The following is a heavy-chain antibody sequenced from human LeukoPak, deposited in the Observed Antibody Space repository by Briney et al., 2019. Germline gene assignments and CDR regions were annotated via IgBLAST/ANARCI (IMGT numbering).Heavy chain of an antibody. J-gene: IGHJ4*02. Sequence: NPSETLSPTCTVSGGSISSYYWSWIRQPPGKGLEWIGYISYSGSTNYNPSLKSRVTISVDTSRNQLSLKLSSVTAADTAVYYCARGRLGGSGSYYNVLDYWGQGTLVTVSS. CDR1: GGSISSYY. CDR2: ISYSGST. CDR3: ARGRLGGSGSYYNVLDY. D-gene: IGHD3-10*01. V-gene: IGHV4-59*01.